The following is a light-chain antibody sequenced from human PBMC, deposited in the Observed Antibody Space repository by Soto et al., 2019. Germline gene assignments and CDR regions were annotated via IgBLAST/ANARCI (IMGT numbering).Light chain of an antibody. Sequence: QSVLTQPASVSGSPGQAITISCTGTSSDVGGYNYVSWYQQHPGKAPKLMIYDVSNRPSGVSNRFSGSKSGNTASLTISGLQAEDEADYYCSSYTSGSTLGGVFGTGTRSPS. J-gene: IGLJ1*01. CDR2: DVS. CDR3: SSYTSGSTLGGV. V-gene: IGLV2-14*01. CDR1: SSDVGGYNY.